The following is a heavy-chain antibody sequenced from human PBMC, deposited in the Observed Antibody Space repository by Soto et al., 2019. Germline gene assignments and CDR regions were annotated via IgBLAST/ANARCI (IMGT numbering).Heavy chain of an antibody. CDR2: MTGSGATI. D-gene: IGHD2-2*01. CDR1: GFTIGTFA. J-gene: IGHJ5*01. CDR3: TNYAVYKHFLWLIDS. Sequence: PRGSLRLSCAASGFTIGTFAMTWVRQAPGKGLESVCGMTGSGATIHYADSVKGRFTISKDYSRNVLYLQMDYLRDEDTAVYYCTNYAVYKHFLWLIDSWG. V-gene: IGHV3-23*01.